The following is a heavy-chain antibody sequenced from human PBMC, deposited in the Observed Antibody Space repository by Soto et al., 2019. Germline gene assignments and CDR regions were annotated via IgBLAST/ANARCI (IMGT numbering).Heavy chain of an antibody. D-gene: IGHD4-17*01. V-gene: IGHV3-53*01. CDR2: MYSGGST. CDR1: GFIVSSNY. J-gene: IGHJ6*02. Sequence: EVQLVESGGGLIQPGGSLRLSCAVSGFIVSSNYMSWVRQAPGKGLEWVSVMYSGGSTYYAESVKGRFTISRDNSKNTLYLQMDRLRAEDTAVYYCARDLYGDYGAYYYGMDVWGQGTTVTVSS. CDR3: ARDLYGDYGAYYYGMDV.